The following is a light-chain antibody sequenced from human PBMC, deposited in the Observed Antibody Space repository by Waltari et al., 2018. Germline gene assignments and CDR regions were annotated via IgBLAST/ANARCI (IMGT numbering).Light chain of an antibody. Sequence: SYELTQPPSVSVSPGQTASITCSGDKLGDKYASWYQQKPGQSPVLVIYQDNKQPSGIPERFSGSNSGNTAILTISGTQGMDEADYYCLAWDSSTAWVFGGGTKLTVL. J-gene: IGLJ3*02. V-gene: IGLV3-1*01. CDR1: KLGDKY. CDR2: QDN. CDR3: LAWDSSTAWV.